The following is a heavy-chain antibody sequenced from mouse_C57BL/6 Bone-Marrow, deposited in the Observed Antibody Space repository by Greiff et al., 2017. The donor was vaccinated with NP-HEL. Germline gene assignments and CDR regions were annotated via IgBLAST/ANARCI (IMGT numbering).Heavy chain of an antibody. CDR3: ARRWVDTTVVATEYFDV. Sequence: VQLQQPGAELVKPGASVKLSCKASGYTFTSYWMHWVKQRPGQGLEWIGMIHPNSGSTKYNEKFKSKATLTVDKSSSTAYMQLSSLTSEDSAVYSCARRWVDTTVVATEYFDVWGTGTTVTVSS. CDR1: GYTFTSYW. J-gene: IGHJ1*03. D-gene: IGHD1-1*01. V-gene: IGHV1-64*01. CDR2: IHPNSGST.